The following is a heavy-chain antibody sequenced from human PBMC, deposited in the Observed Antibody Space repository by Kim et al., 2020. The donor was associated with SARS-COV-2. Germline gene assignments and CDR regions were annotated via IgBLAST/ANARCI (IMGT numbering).Heavy chain of an antibody. Sequence: SETLSLTCSVSGGSISTYYWSWLRQPPGKGLEWIGYVYYSGSTNYNPSLKSRVTMSVDTSNNQFSLNLTSVTAADTVVYYCAREGGSSSTHLDYWGQGTLVTVSS. V-gene: IGHV4-59*01. J-gene: IGHJ4*02. CDR3: AREGGSSSTHLDY. CDR1: GGSISTYY. D-gene: IGHD2-2*01. CDR2: VYYSGST.